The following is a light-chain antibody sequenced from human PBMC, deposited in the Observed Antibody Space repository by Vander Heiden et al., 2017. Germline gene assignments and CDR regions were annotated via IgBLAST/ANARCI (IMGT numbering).Light chain of an antibody. J-gene: IGKJ3*01. Sequence: DIVMTQSPDSLAVSLGERATINCKSGQSILYSSNNKNYLSWYQQKPGQPPKLLIYWASMRESGVPDRFSGSGSGTDFTLTISSLQAEDVAVYYCQQYFSSPFTFGPGTRVDIK. CDR1: QSILYSSNNKNY. CDR2: WAS. V-gene: IGKV4-1*01. CDR3: QQYFSSPFT.